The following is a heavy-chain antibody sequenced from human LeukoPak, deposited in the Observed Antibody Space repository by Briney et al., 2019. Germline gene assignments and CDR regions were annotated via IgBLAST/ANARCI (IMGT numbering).Heavy chain of an antibody. CDR1: GFTFSSYS. J-gene: IGHJ4*02. V-gene: IGHV3-21*01. CDR2: ISSRGSYI. Sequence: GGSLRLSCAASGFTFSSYSMNWVRQAPGRGLEWVSSISSRGSYIHYADSVKGRFTISRDNAKNSLYLQMNSLRAEDTAMYYCARDYGGNYPHFDFWGQGTLVTVSS. D-gene: IGHD4-23*01. CDR3: ARDYGGNYPHFDF.